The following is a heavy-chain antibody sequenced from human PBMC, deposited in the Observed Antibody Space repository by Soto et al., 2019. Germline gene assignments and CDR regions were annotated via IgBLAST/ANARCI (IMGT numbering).Heavy chain of an antibody. J-gene: IGHJ4*02. D-gene: IGHD5-12*01. CDR3: ARGDGYNSFAY. CDR1: GFTFSSYA. V-gene: IGHV3-30-3*01. Sequence: QVQLVESGGGVVQPGRSLRLSCAASGFTFSSYAMHWVRQAPGKGLEWVAVISYDGSNKYYADSVKGRFTISRDNSKNTLYLHMNSLRAEDTAVYYCARGDGYNSFAYWGQGTLVTVSS. CDR2: ISYDGSNK.